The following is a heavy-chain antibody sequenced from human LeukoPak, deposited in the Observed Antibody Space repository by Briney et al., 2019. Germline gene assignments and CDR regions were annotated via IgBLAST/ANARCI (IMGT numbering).Heavy chain of an antibody. CDR1: SGSSTNYY. CDR2: IYIAGYT. Sequence: SETLSLTCTVPSGSSTNYYWSWIRQPAGKGLEWIGRIYIAGYTHYNPSLEDRATMSADTSNNRFTLTLTSVTAADTGVYYCARDAGWFGEFFYYMEVWGQGTTVTVSS. CDR3: ARDAGWFGEFFYYMEV. V-gene: IGHV4-4*07. D-gene: IGHD3-10*01. J-gene: IGHJ6*03.